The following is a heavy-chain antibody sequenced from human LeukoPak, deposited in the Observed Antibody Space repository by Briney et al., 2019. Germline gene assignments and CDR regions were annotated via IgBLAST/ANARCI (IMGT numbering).Heavy chain of an antibody. V-gene: IGHV4-59*01. J-gene: IGHJ3*02. Sequence: SETLSLTCTVSGGSISSYYWSWIRQPPGKGLEWIGYIYYSGSTNYNPSLKSRVTISVDTSKNQFSLKLSSVTAADTAVYYCARDPSYYDSSESAFDIWGQGTMVTVSS. CDR3: ARDPSYYDSSESAFDI. CDR2: IYYSGST. CDR1: GGSISSYY. D-gene: IGHD3-22*01.